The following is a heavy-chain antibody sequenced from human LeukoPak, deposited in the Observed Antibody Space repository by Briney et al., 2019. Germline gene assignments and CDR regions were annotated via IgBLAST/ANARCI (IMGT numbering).Heavy chain of an antibody. CDR2: IYYSGTT. CDR1: GGSISSYY. CDR3: AGYQNYYDSSGYYRIDAFDI. Sequence: PSETLSLTCTVSGGSISSYYWSWIRQPPGKGLEWIGYIYYSGTTNYNPSLKSRVTISVDTSKNQFSLKLSSVTAADTAVYYCAGYQNYYDSSGYYRIDAFDIRGQGTMVTVSS. J-gene: IGHJ3*02. V-gene: IGHV4-59*12. D-gene: IGHD3-22*01.